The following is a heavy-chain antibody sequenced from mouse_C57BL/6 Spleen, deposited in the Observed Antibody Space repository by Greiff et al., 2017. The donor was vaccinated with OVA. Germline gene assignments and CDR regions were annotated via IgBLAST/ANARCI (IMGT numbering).Heavy chain of an antibody. D-gene: IGHD1-1*01. Sequence: VKLVESGPGLVAPSQSLSITCTVSGFSLTSYGVHWVRQPPGKGLEWLVVIWSDGSTTYNSALKSRLSISKGNSKSQVFLKMNSLQTDDTAMYYCARQEDYYGSSYDYAMDYWGQGTSVTVSS. CDR1: GFSLTSYG. CDR3: ARQEDYYGSSYDYAMDY. J-gene: IGHJ4*01. V-gene: IGHV2-6-1*01. CDR2: IWSDGST.